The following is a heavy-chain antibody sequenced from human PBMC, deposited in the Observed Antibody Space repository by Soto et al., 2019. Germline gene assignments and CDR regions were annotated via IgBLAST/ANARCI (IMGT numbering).Heavy chain of an antibody. CDR1: GYTFTSYG. V-gene: IGHV1-18*01. Sequence: GASVKVSCKASGYTFTSYGISWVRQAPGQGLEWMGWISAYNGNTNYAQKLQGRVTMTTDTSTSTAYMELRSLRSDDTAVYYCARGIVVVPDAISFDYWGQGTLVTVSS. CDR3: ARGIVVVPDAISFDY. D-gene: IGHD2-2*01. CDR2: ISAYNGNT. J-gene: IGHJ4*02.